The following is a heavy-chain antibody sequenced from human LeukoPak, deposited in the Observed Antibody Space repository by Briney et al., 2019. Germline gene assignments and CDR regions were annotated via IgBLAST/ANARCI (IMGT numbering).Heavy chain of an antibody. CDR2: ISGSGGST. CDR1: GFTFSSYA. CDR3: AKWPPPVPPAESYNIEI. V-gene: IGHV3-23*01. D-gene: IGHD6-25*01. Sequence: GGSLRLSCAASGFTFSSYAMSWVRQAPGKGLEWVSAISGSGGSTYYADSVKGRFTISRDNSKNTLYLQMNSRRAEATAVYSSAKWPPPVPPAESYNIEISGKRTTCTASS. J-gene: IGHJ6*03.